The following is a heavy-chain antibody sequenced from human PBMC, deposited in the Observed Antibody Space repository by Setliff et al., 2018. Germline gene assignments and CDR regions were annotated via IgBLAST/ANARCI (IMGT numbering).Heavy chain of an antibody. D-gene: IGHD3-22*01. CDR1: GFTFSSYW. J-gene: IGHJ4*02. CDR2: INSDGSST. V-gene: IGHV3-74*01. Sequence: TGGSLRLSCAASGFTFSSYWMHWVRQAPGKGLVWVSRINSDGSSTSYADSVKGRFTISRDNSKNTLSLQMNSLRAEDTAVYYCVKEDDSSGYYYRYCDYWGQGTLVTVSS. CDR3: VKEDDSSGYYYRYCDY.